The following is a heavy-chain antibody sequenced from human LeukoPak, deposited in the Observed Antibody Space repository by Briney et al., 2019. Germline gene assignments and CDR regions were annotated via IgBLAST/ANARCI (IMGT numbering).Heavy chain of an antibody. CDR2: NYYSGST. Sequence: SQTQSLTCTLSGRFISRGDYYWTRTRKPPGKGLEWYGYNYYSGSTYYNPSLQSRVTISVDTSKNQFSLKLSSVTAADTAVYYCARAVQDAFDICGQGTMVTVSS. J-gene: IGHJ3*02. V-gene: IGHV4-30-4*01. CDR1: GRFISRGDYY. CDR3: ARAVQDAFDI.